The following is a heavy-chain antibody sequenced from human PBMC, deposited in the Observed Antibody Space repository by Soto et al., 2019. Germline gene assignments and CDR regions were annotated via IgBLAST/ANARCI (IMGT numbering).Heavy chain of an antibody. V-gene: IGHV3-33*03. CDR2: IWYDGSNK. CDR1: GFSFSSYG. Sequence: GGSLRLSCAASGFSFSSYGMHWVRQAPGKGLDWVAVIWYDGSNKYYAESVKGRFTISRDNSKNTLYVQMNSLTVEDTAVYYCARAQYTGSYFDACDVWGQGTMVTVS. D-gene: IGHD1-26*01. CDR3: ARAQYTGSYFDACDV. J-gene: IGHJ3*01.